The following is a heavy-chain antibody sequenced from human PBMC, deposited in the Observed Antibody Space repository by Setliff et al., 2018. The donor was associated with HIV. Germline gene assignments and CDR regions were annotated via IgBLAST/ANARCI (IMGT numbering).Heavy chain of an antibody. CDR3: ARDLIWGFDY. J-gene: IGHJ4*02. V-gene: IGHV3-48*01. CDR1: GFTFSSYS. CDR2: ISGSGSGV. D-gene: IGHD3-16*01. Sequence: GGSLRLSCAASGFTFSSYSMNWGRQSPGKGLEWVSYISGSGSGVDYADSVKGRFTVSRDNARSSLYLQLNSLRSEDTAVYYCARDLIWGFDYWGQGTPVTVSS.